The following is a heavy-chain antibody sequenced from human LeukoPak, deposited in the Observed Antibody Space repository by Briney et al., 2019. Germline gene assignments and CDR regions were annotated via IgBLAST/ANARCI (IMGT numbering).Heavy chain of an antibody. V-gene: IGHV1-69*13. D-gene: IGHD4-17*01. CDR2: IIPIFGTA. J-gene: IGHJ4*02. CDR3: ARSRRIDYGDYSGDY. Sequence: ASVKVSCKASGGTFSSYAISWVRQAPGQGREWMGGIIPIFGTANYAQRFQGRVTITADESTSTAYMELSSLRSEDTAVYYCARSRRIDYGDYSGDYWGQGTLVTVSS. CDR1: GGTFSSYA.